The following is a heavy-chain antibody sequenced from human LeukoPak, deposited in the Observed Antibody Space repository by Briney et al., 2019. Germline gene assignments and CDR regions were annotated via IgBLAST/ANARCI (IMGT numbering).Heavy chain of an antibody. CDR1: GYTFTSYG. J-gene: IGHJ3*02. CDR2: ISSNNGNT. Sequence: ASVKVSCKASGYTFTSYGISWVRQAPGQGLEWMGWISSNNGNTNYAQKLQGRLNMSTDPCTGTDYMELRSLRSDDTAVYYCAGRVAVARRDAFDIWGQGTMVTVSS. D-gene: IGHD6-19*01. V-gene: IGHV1-18*01. CDR3: AGRVAVARRDAFDI.